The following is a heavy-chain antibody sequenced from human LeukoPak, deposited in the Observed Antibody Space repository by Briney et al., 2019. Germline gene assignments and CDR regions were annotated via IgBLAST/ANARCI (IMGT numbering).Heavy chain of an antibody. V-gene: IGHV3-30-3*02. CDR3: AKCIQWLRSPDS. CDR1: GFTFSSYA. D-gene: IGHD5-12*01. Sequence: PGRSLRLSCAASGFTFSSYAMHWVRQAPGKGLEWVAVISYDGSNKYYADSVKGRFTISRDNSKNTLYLQMNSLRAEDTAVYYCAKCIQWLRSPDSWGQGTLVTVSS. CDR2: ISYDGSNK. J-gene: IGHJ4*02.